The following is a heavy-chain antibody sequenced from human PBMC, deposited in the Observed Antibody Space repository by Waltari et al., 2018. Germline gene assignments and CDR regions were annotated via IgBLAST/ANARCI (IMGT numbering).Heavy chain of an antibody. CDR1: GRSISSSSYY. J-gene: IGHJ4*02. CDR2: IYYSGST. V-gene: IGHV4-39*07. CDR3: ARDASGSYAFDY. Sequence: QLQLHESGPGLVTPSETLSLTCTVSGRSISSSSYYWGWIRQPPGKGLEWIGSIYYSGSTYYNPSLKSRVTISVDTSKNQFSLKLSSVTAADTAVYYCARDASGSYAFDYWGQGTLVTVSS. D-gene: IGHD1-26*01.